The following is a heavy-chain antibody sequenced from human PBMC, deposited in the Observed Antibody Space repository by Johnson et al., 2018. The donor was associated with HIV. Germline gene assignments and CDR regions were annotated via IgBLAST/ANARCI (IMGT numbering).Heavy chain of an antibody. CDR3: ARITWGLVVYAFDI. J-gene: IGHJ3*02. Sequence: QVQLVESGGGVVQPGRSLRLSCAASGFTFSSYGMHWVRQAPGKGLEWVAVISYDGNNKYYADSVKGRFTIYRDNSKNTLYLQMNSLRAEDTAVYYCARITWGLVVYAFDIWGQGTMVTVSS. D-gene: IGHD2-8*02. CDR1: GFTFSSYG. V-gene: IGHV3-30*03. CDR2: ISYDGNNK.